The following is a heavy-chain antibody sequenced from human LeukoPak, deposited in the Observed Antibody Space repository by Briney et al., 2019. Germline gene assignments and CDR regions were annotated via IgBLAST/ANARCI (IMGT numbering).Heavy chain of an antibody. V-gene: IGHV3-23*01. CDR3: AKDRERGYCTNGVCYHDS. J-gene: IGHJ4*02. D-gene: IGHD2-8*01. CDR2: ISGSGGRT. Sequence: GGSPRLSCAASGFTFSGYSLNWVRQAPGKGLEWVSAISGSGGRTYYADTVKGRFTISRDNSKNTLYLQMNSLGAEDTAVYYCAKDRERGYCTNGVCYHDSWGQGTLVTVSS. CDR1: GFTFSGYS.